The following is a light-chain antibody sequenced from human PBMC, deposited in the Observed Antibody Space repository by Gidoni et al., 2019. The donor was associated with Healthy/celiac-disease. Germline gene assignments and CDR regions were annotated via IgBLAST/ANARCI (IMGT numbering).Light chain of an antibody. Sequence: QSALTQPRSVSGAPGQTVTISCTGTSSDVGGYNYVSWYQQPPGKAPKLLIYDISKRPSGVPDRFSGSKSGNTASLTISGLHAEDEADYYCCSYAGSYTFYVFGTGTKVTVL. CDR1: SSDVGGYNY. J-gene: IGLJ1*01. CDR2: DIS. V-gene: IGLV2-11*01. CDR3: CSYAGSYTFYV.